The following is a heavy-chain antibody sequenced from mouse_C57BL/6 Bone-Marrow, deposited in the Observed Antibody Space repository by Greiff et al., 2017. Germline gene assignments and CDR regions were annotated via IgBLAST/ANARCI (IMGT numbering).Heavy chain of an antibody. D-gene: IGHD2-1*01. Sequence: VQLQQSGAELARPGASVKMSCKASGYTFTSYTMHWVKQRPGQGLEWIGYINPSSGYTKYNQKFKDKATLTADKSSSTAYMQLSSLTSEDSAVYYCARWAYGNYVSWFAYWGQGTLVTASA. CDR1: GYTFTSYT. V-gene: IGHV1-4*01. CDR3: ARWAYGNYVSWFAY. CDR2: INPSSGYT. J-gene: IGHJ3*01.